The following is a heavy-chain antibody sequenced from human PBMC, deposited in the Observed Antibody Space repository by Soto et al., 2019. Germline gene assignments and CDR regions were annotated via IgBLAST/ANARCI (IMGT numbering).Heavy chain of an antibody. CDR1: GFTFSSYG. CDR2: IWYDGSNK. V-gene: IGHV3-33*01. Sequence: GGSLRLSCAASGFTFSSYGMHWVRQAPGKGLEWVAVIWYDGSNKYYADSVKGRFTISRDNSKNTLYLQMNSLRAEDTAVYYCARDRGASTSRHMDVWGKGTTVTVSS. D-gene: IGHD2-2*01. CDR3: ARDRGASTSRHMDV. J-gene: IGHJ6*03.